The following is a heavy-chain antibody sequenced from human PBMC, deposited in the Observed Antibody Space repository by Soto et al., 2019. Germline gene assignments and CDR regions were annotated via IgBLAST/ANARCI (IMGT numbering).Heavy chain of an antibody. CDR3: AKDGLGAYSYGSYYFDY. D-gene: IGHD5-18*01. Sequence: EVQLLESGGGLVQPGGSLRLSCAASGFTFSSYAMSWVRQAPGKGLEWVSTISSSGGSTYYADSVKGRFTISRDNSKNPXDLQMNSLRAADTAVYYCAKDGLGAYSYGSYYFDYWGQGTLVTVSS. CDR1: GFTFSSYA. V-gene: IGHV3-23*01. CDR2: ISSSGGST. J-gene: IGHJ4*02.